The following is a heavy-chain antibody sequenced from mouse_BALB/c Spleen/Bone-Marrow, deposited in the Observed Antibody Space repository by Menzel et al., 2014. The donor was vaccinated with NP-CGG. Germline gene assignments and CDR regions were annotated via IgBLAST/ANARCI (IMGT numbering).Heavy chain of an antibody. D-gene: IGHD3-1*01. CDR2: IYPGSGST. CDR3: ARFSQLGLLAY. J-gene: IGHJ3*01. V-gene: IGHV1-55*01. CDR1: GYNFTSYW. Sequence: QVQLKESGAELVKPGTSVKLSCKASGYNFTSYWINWVKLRPGQGLEWIGDIYPGSGSTNYNEKFKSKATLTVDTSSSTANMQLSSLASEDSALYYCARFSQLGLLAYWGQGTLVTVSA.